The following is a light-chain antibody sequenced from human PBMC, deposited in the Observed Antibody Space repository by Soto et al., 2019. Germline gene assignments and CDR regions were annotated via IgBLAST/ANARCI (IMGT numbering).Light chain of an antibody. J-gene: IGLJ2*01. CDR1: NIGRKS. CDR2: IES. V-gene: IGLV3-21*04. CDR3: HVWDSDSDHPV. Sequence: SYELTQPPSVSVAPGKTATLPCGGENIGRKSVHWYQQKAGQAPVPVIYIESDRPSGIPERFSGSNFGNTATLTITRVDAGDEADYYCHVWDSDSDHPVFGGGTKVTVL.